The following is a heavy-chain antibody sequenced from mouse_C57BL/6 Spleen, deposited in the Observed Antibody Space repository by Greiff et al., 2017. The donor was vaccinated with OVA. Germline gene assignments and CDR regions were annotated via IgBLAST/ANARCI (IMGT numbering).Heavy chain of an antibody. J-gene: IGHJ2*01. CDR1: GYTFTSYW. CDR2: IYPGSGST. CDR3: ARGTGTLDY. Sequence: VQLQQPGAELVKPGASVKISCKASGYTFTSYWINWVKQRPGQGLEWIGDIYPGSGSTNYNEKFKSKATLTVDTSSSTAYMQLSSLTSEDSAVYYCARGTGTLDYWGKGTTLTVSS. V-gene: IGHV1-55*01. D-gene: IGHD4-1*01.